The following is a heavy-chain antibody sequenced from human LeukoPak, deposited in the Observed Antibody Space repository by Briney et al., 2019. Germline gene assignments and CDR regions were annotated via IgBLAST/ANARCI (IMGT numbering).Heavy chain of an antibody. J-gene: IGHJ4*02. D-gene: IGHD3-10*01. Sequence: PGGSLRLSCVASGFSFSRSWMSWVPQAPGKGVEGVANIKVDGSEKHYLDSVEGRFIISRDNAKNSLHLQMNNLRAEDTAEYYCVRDGPFGSGTFGYWAQGTLVSVSS. CDR3: VRDGPFGSGTFGY. CDR1: GFSFSRSW. V-gene: IGHV3-7*01. CDR2: IKVDGSEK.